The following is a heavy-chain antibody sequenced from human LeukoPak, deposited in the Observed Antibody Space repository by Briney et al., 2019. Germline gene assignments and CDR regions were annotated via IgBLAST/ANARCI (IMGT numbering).Heavy chain of an antibody. CDR3: ARHTD. J-gene: IGHJ4*02. CDR1: GYSISSGYY. V-gene: IGHV4-38-2*02. CDR2: IYYSGST. Sequence: PSETLSLTCTVSGYSISSGYYWGWIRQPPGKGLEWIGSIYYSGSTYYNPSLKSRVTISVDTSKNQFSLKLSSVTAADTAVYYCARHTDWGQGTLVTVSS.